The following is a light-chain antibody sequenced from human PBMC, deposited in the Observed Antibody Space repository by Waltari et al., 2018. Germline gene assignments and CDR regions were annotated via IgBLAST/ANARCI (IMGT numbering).Light chain of an antibody. V-gene: IGLV1-44*01. CDR3: AAWDDSLNAYV. CDR1: RSNLGTHT. CDR2: SNN. J-gene: IGLJ1*01. Sequence: QSVLTQPPSASGTPGQTVTTSCSGSRSNLGTHTGTWFHQVPGTAPKVLIYSNNQRPAGVPDRFSGSKSGPSASLAISGLQSEDEADYYCAAWDDSLNAYVFGTGTQVPVL.